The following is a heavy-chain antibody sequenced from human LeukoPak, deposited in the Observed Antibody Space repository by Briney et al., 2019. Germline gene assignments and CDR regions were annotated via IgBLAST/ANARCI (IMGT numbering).Heavy chain of an antibody. V-gene: IGHV5-51*01. CDR2: IYPGDSDT. CDR3: AGHARYCSSTSCAFDY. D-gene: IGHD2-2*01. CDR1: GYSFTSYW. J-gene: IGHJ4*02. Sequence: GESLKISCKGSGYSFTSYWIGWVRQMPGKGLEWMGIIYPGDSDTRYSPSSQGQVTISADKSISTAYLQWSSLKASDTAMYYCAGHARYCSSTSCAFDYWGQGTLVTVSS.